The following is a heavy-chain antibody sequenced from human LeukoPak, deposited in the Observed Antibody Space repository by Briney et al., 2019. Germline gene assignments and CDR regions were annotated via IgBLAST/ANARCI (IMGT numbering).Heavy chain of an antibody. CDR1: GFTLSSYG. CDR3: ARDRSSITSYYYYGMDV. V-gene: IGHV3-33*01. D-gene: IGHD1-20*01. CDR2: IWYDGSNK. J-gene: IGHJ6*02. Sequence: GGSLRLSCAASGFTLSSYGMHWVRQAPGKGLEWVAVIWYDGSNKYYADSVKGRFTISRDNSKNTLYLQMNSLRAEDTAVYYCARDRSSITSYYYYGMDVWGQGTTVTVSS.